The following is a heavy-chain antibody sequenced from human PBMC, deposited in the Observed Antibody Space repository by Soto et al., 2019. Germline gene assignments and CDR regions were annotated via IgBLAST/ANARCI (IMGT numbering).Heavy chain of an antibody. Sequence: QVLLVESGGGVVQPGRSLQLSCTASGFSFSKYAMHWVRQAPGKGLEWVAVISYDGRNKDDADSVKGRFTISRDNSKSTLFLQMNSLGPADTAIYYRARETHRGDYGPLDLWGQGTLVTVS. CDR3: ARETHRGDYGPLDL. V-gene: IGHV3-30*04. CDR2: ISYDGRNK. D-gene: IGHD4-17*01. J-gene: IGHJ5*02. CDR1: GFSFSKYA.